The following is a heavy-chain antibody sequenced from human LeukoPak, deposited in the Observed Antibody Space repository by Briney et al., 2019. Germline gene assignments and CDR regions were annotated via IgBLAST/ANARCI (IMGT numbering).Heavy chain of an antibody. CDR2: INWNGIIK. CDR3: ARVLLWFYMDV. Sequence: GGSLRLSCAVSGFTFEDYGMSWVRQGPGKGLEWVAGINWNGIIKRYGDSVRGRFTISRDNAKNSLYLQMNSLRAEDTAVYYCARVLLWFYMDVWGKGTTVTVSS. V-gene: IGHV3-20*04. D-gene: IGHD3-10*01. CDR1: GFTFEDYG. J-gene: IGHJ6*03.